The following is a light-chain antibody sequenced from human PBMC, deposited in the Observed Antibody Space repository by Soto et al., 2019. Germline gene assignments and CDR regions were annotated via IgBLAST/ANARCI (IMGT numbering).Light chain of an antibody. CDR1: SGAVTRGHF. J-gene: IGLJ3*02. CDR3: LLSYSGTNWV. Sequence: QSVVTQEPSPTVSPGGTVTLTCGSSSGAVTRGHFPYWFQQKPGQAPMTLIYDTATKHSWTPARFSGSLLGGKAALTLAGAQTDDEADYYCLLSYSGTNWVFGGGTKVTVL. V-gene: IGLV7-46*01. CDR2: DTA.